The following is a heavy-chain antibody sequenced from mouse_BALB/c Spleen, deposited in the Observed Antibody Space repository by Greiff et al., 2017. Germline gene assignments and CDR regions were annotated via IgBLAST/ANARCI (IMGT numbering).Heavy chain of an antibody. V-gene: IGHV5-6-5*01. CDR1: GFTFSSYA. J-gene: IGHJ3*01. D-gene: IGHD1-1*01. CDR3: ARGRGDYYGSNWFAY. CDR2: ISSGGST. Sequence: DVMLVESGGGLVKPGGSLKLSCAASGFTFSSYAMSWVRQTPEKRLEWVASISSGGSTYYPDSVKGRFTISRDNARNILYLQMSSLRSEDTAMYYCARGRGDYYGSNWFAYWGQGTLVTVSA.